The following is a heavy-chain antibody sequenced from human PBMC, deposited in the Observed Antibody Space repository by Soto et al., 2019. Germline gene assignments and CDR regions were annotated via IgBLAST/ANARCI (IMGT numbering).Heavy chain of an antibody. CDR1: GYTFTSYG. V-gene: IGHV1-18*01. Sequence: ASVKVSCKASGYTFTSYGISWVRQAPGQGLEWMGWISAYNGNTNYAQKLQGRVTMTTDTPTSTAYMELRSLRSDDTAVYYCARTCSGGSCYPYTDYYMDVWGKGTTVTVSS. J-gene: IGHJ6*03. CDR2: ISAYNGNT. D-gene: IGHD2-15*01. CDR3: ARTCSGGSCYPYTDYYMDV.